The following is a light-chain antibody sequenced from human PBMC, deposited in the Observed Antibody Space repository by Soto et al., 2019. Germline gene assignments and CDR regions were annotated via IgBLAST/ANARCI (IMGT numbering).Light chain of an antibody. Sequence: DIQITQSPSTLSASVGDRVTITCRASQGISRWLAWYQQKPGRAPKLLIYEASILERGVPSRFSGSGSGTEFTLTISSLQPSDFATYYCQQSNSKSWTFGQGTRVEIK. CDR1: QGISRW. CDR2: EAS. J-gene: IGKJ1*01. CDR3: QQSNSKSWT. V-gene: IGKV1-5*01.